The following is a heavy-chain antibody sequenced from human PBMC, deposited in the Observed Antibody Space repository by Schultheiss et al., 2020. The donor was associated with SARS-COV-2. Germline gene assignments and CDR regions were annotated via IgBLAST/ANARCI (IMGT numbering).Heavy chain of an antibody. D-gene: IGHD3-3*01. J-gene: IGHJ6*03. CDR1: GFTFSSYA. CDR3: AKKEITIFGVVIHHYYMDV. V-gene: IGHV3-30*18. Sequence: GESLKISCAASGFTFSSYAMHWVRQAPVKGLEWVAVISYDGSNKYYADSVKGRFTISRDNSKNTLYLQMNSLRAEDTAVYYCAKKEITIFGVVIHHYYMDVWGKGTTVTVSS. CDR2: ISYDGSNK.